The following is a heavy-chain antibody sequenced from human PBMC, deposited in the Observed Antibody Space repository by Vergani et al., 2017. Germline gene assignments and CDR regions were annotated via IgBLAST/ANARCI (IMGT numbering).Heavy chain of an antibody. D-gene: IGHD6-13*01. CDR3: ARDDRGVGQQLPTEGNDACDI. J-gene: IGHJ3*02. V-gene: IGHV3-48*04. CDR2: ISSSGSTI. CDR1: GFTFSSYW. Sequence: EVQLVESGGGLVQPGGSLRLSCAASGFTFSSYWMSWVRQAPGKGLEWVSYISSSGSTIYYADSVKGRFTISRDNAKNSLYLQMNSLGAEDTAVYYCARDDRGVGQQLPTEGNDACDIWGQGTMVTVSS.